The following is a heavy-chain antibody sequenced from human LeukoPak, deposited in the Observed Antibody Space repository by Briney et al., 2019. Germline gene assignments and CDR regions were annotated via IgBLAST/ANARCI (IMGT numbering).Heavy chain of an antibody. J-gene: IGHJ6*03. V-gene: IGHV3-48*04. CDR2: ISSSSSTI. CDR1: EFTFSSYS. Sequence: GGSLRLSCAASEFTFSSYSMNWVRQAPGKGLERVSYISSSSSTIYYADSVKGRFTISRDNAKNTLYLQMNSLRAEDTAVYYCARASLYYYGYMDVWGEGTTVTVSS. CDR3: ARASLYYYGYMDV.